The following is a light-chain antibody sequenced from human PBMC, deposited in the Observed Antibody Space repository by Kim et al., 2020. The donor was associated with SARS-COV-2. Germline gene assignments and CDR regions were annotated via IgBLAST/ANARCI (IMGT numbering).Light chain of an antibody. V-gene: IGLV3-1*01. CDR3: QAWDSSIYV. J-gene: IGLJ1*01. Sequence: GYPGKTASITCSGDKLGDKYASWYQQKPGQSPVVVIFRDNRRPAGIPERFSGSNSGNTATLTISGTQAMDEADYYCQAWDSSIYVFGTGTKVTVL. CDR2: RDN. CDR1: KLGDKY.